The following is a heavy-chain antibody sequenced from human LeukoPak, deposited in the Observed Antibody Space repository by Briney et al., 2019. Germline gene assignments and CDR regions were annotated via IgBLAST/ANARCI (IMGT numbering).Heavy chain of an antibody. CDR3: ARTYYYDSSGYYFESYFDY. CDR2: ISSSGSTI. J-gene: IGHJ4*02. CDR1: GFSFSSYE. V-gene: IGHV3-48*03. D-gene: IGHD3-22*01. Sequence: GGALRLSCAASGFSFSSYEMNWVRQAPGKGLEWVSYISSSGSTIYYADSVKGRFTISRDNAKNSLYLQMNSLRAEDTAVYYCARTYYYDSSGYYFESYFDYWGQGTLVDVSS.